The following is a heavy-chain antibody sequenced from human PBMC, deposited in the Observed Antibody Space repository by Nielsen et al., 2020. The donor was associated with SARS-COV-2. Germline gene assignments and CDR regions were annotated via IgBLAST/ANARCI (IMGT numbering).Heavy chain of an antibody. CDR1: GFTFSTYA. J-gene: IGHJ4*02. CDR3: ARDAAYSRFDY. Sequence: GGSLRLSCAASGFTFSTYAMHWVRQAPGKGLEWVANINEDGSVVNYVDSVKGRFTISRDNAGKSLYLQMNSLRAEDTAVYYCARDAAYSRFDYWGQGTLVTVSS. CDR2: INEDGSVV. V-gene: IGHV3-7*05. D-gene: IGHD4-11*01.